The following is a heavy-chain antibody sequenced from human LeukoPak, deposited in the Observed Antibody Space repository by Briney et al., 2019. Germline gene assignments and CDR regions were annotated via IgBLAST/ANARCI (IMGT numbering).Heavy chain of an antibody. CDR2: ISSYGDST. V-gene: IGHV3-64*02. CDR3: ARGGGYDSSGNYFDY. CDR1: GFTFSTYT. J-gene: IGHJ4*02. D-gene: IGHD3-22*01. Sequence: PGGSLRLSCAASGFTFSTYTIHWVRQAPGKGLQYVSAISSYGDSTSCADSVRGRFTISRDNSKNTLYLQMGSLRAEDMAVYYCARGGGYDSSGNYFDYWGQGTLVTVSS.